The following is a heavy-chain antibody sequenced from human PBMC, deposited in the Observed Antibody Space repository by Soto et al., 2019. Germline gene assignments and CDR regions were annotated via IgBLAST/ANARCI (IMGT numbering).Heavy chain of an antibody. CDR1: GGSFSGYY. CDR2: INHSGST. V-gene: IGHV4-34*01. CDR3: ARGSGEFDFWSGYEYYY. J-gene: IGHJ6*01. D-gene: IGHD3-3*01. Sequence: PSETLSLTCAVYGGSFSGYYWSWIRQPPGKGLEWIGEINHSGSTNYNPSLKSRVTISVDTSKNQFSLKLSSVTAADTAVYYCARGSGEFDFWSGYEYYY.